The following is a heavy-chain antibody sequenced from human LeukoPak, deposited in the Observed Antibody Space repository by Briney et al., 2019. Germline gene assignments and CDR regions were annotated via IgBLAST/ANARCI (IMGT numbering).Heavy chain of an antibody. J-gene: IGHJ3*02. V-gene: IGHV4-30-2*01. CDR3: ARSRVTMVRGVIIQDAFDI. CDR2: IYQSGST. D-gene: IGHD3-10*01. Sequence: SETLSLTCAVSGGSISSGGYSWSWIRQPPGKGLEWIGYIYQSGSTYYNPSLKSRVTISVERSKNQFSLKLSSVTAADTAVYYCARSRVTMVRGVIIQDAFDIWGQGTMVTVSS. CDR1: GGSISSGGYS.